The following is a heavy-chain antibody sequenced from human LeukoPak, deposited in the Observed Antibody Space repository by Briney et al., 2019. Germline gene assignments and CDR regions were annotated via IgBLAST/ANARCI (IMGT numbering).Heavy chain of an antibody. CDR1: GFTVISNY. CDR3: ATTRYDAFDI. J-gene: IGHJ3*02. D-gene: IGHD4-17*01. V-gene: IGHV3-53*01. CDR2: IYSGGST. Sequence: GGSLRLSCAASGFTVISNYMSWVRQAPGKGLEWVSLIYSGGSTYYADAVRGRFTISRDNSKNTLCLQMNSLRAEDTAVYYCATTRYDAFDIWGQGTMVTVSS.